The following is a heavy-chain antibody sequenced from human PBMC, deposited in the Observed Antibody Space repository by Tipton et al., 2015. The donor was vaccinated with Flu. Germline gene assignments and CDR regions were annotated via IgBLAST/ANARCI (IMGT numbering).Heavy chain of an antibody. CDR3: ARYGTYDGSRYFQH. J-gene: IGHJ1*01. D-gene: IGHD1-26*01. CDR2: ISYSGSA. CDR1: GGSIHIYY. V-gene: IGHV4-59*01. Sequence: TLSLTCAVSGGSIHIYYWSWIRQPPGKGLEWIGYISYSGSANYNPSLKSRVTISVDTSKNQFSLKLSFVTAADTAVYYCARYGTYDGSRYFQHWGQGTLVTVSS.